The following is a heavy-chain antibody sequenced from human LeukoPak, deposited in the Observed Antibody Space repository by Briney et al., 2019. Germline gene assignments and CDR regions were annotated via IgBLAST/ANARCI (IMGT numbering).Heavy chain of an antibody. CDR1: GYTFTAYY. J-gene: IGHJ4*01. Sequence: ASVKVSCKTSGYTFTAYYLHWVRQAPGQGLEWMGWMNPNSGDRNSAQKFQGRVTMTRDTSIRTIYMELSSLRSGDTAVYYCVRTLSAMIPYDYWGNGTLIIVSS. D-gene: IGHD3-16*01. CDR2: MNPNSGDR. V-gene: IGHV1-2*02. CDR3: VRTLSAMIPYDY.